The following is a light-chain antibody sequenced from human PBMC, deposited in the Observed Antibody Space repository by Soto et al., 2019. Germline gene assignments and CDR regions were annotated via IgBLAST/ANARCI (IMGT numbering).Light chain of an antibody. CDR3: ASWDEIINVLYV. Sequence: QSVLTKPPSASGTPGQRVTIYCSGSSSNFGSSTVNWYQQLPGTAPKLLIYSNNQRPSGVPDRFSGSKSGTSASLAISGLQSEDEADYYCASWDEIINVLYVFGTRTKVTVL. CDR1: SSNFGSST. CDR2: SNN. V-gene: IGLV1-44*01. J-gene: IGLJ1*01.